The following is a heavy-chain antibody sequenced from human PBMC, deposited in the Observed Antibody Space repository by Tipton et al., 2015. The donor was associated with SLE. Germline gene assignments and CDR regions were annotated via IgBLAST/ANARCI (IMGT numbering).Heavy chain of an antibody. D-gene: IGHD3-10*01. J-gene: IGHJ6*03. CDR2: IFYTGRI. CDR3: ARDHLPGGYYYYMDV. Sequence: TLSLTCTVSDDSISHYYWSWIRQSPGKGLEWIGYIFYTGRISSNPSLKSRVTISMDTSKNLFSLRLSSVTAADTAVYYCARDHLPGGYYYYMDVWGKGTTVTVSS. V-gene: IGHV4-59*01. CDR1: DDSISHYY.